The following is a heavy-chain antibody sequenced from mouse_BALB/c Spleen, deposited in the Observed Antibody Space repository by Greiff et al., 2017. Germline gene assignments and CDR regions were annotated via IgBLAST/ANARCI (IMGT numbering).Heavy chain of an antibody. CDR2: ISSGSSTI. CDR3: AREGSHGAMDY. Sequence: DVKLVESGGGLVQPGGSRKLSCAASGFTFSSFGMHWVRQAPEKGLEWVAYISSGSSTIYYADTVKGRFTISRDNPKNTLFLQMTSLRSEDTAMYYCAREGSHGAMDYWGQGTSVTVSS. J-gene: IGHJ4*01. CDR1: GFTFSSFG. V-gene: IGHV5-17*02. D-gene: IGHD6-1*01.